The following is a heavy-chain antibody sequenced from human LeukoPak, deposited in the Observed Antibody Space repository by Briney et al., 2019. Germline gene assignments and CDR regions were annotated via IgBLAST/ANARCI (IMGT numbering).Heavy chain of an antibody. CDR3: ARLGYFDI. CDR2: INHSGNT. D-gene: IGHD2-15*01. CDR1: GGSFSGYY. J-gene: IGHJ3*02. V-gene: IGHV4-34*01. Sequence: KASETLSLTCAVYGGSFSGYYWSWIRQPPGKGLEWIGEINHSGNTNYNPSLKSRVTISVDTSKNQFSLKLSSVTAADTAVYYCARLGYFDIWGQGTMVTVSS.